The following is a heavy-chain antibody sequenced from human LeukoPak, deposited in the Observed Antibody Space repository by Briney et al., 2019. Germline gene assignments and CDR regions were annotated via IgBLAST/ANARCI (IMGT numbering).Heavy chain of an antibody. CDR1: GFTFSSYS. V-gene: IGHV3-21*01. Sequence: GGSLRLSCAASGFTFSSYSMNWVRQAPGKGLEWVSSISSSSSYIYYADSVKGRFTISRDNAKNSLYLQMNSLRAEDTAVYYCARAISSSYVSGAFGYWGQGTLVTAFS. J-gene: IGHJ4*02. CDR3: ARAISSSYVSGAFGY. D-gene: IGHD6-13*01. CDR2: ISSSSSYI.